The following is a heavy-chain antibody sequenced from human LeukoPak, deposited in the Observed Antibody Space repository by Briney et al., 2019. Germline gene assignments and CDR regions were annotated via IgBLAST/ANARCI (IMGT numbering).Heavy chain of an antibody. CDR3: AKDILPTSIAAAGTFDY. CDR2: ISWNSGSI. J-gene: IGHJ4*02. Sequence: GGSLRLSCAASGFTFDDYAMHWVRQAPGKGLEWVSGISWNSGSIGYADFGKGRFTISRDNANNSLYLQMNSLRAEDTALYYCAKDILPTSIAAAGTFDYWGQGTLVTVSS. CDR1: GFTFDDYA. D-gene: IGHD6-13*01. V-gene: IGHV3-9*01.